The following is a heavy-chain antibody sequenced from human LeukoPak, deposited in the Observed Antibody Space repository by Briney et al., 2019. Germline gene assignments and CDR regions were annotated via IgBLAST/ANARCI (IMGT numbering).Heavy chain of an antibody. J-gene: IGHJ3*02. CDR2: MNPNSGNT. Sequence: ASVKVSCKVSGYTFTSYGINWVRQATGQGLEWMGWMNPNSGNTGYVQKFQGRVTMTRNTSISTAYMELSSLRSEDTAVYYCARGILSDDAFDIWGQGTMVTVSS. V-gene: IGHV1-8*01. CDR3: ARGILSDDAFDI. CDR1: GYTFTSYG.